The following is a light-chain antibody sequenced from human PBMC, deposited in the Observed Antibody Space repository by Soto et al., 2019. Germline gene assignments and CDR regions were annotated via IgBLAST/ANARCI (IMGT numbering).Light chain of an antibody. Sequence: QSVLTQPPSASGTPGQRVTISCSGSRSNIGSNTVIWYQQLPGTAPKLLMYSNNQRPSGVPDRFSGSKSGTSASLAISSLQSEDEADYYCAAWDDSLNEVFGTGTKVTVL. CDR3: AAWDDSLNEV. CDR2: SNN. J-gene: IGLJ1*01. V-gene: IGLV1-44*01. CDR1: RSNIGSNT.